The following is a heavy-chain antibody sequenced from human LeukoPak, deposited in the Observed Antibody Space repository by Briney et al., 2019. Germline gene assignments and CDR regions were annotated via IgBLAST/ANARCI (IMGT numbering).Heavy chain of an antibody. D-gene: IGHD6-13*01. V-gene: IGHV3-48*04. CDR2: ISSTGGTI. CDR1: GFTFSSNS. J-gene: IGHJ3*02. CDR3: AKDIEMLYSSSPHAFDI. Sequence: GGSLRLSCAASGFTFSSNSMNWVRQAPGKGLEWVSYISSTGGTIYYADSMKGRFTISRDNAKNSLYLQMNSLRAEDTALYYCAKDIEMLYSSSPHAFDIWGQGTMVTVSS.